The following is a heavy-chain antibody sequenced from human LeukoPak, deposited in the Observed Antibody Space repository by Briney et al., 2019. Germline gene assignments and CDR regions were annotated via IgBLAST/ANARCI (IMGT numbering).Heavy chain of an antibody. CDR2: ISGSGGST. D-gene: IGHD1-26*01. J-gene: IGHJ5*02. V-gene: IGHV3-23*01. CDR1: GFTFSSYA. CDR3: TRDLSGSYVPWFDP. Sequence: GGSLRLSCAASGFTFSSYAMIWVRQAPGKGLEWVSAISGSGGSTYYADSVKGRFTISRYNSKNTLYLQMNSLRTEDTAVYYCTRDLSGSYVPWFDPWGQGTLVTVSS.